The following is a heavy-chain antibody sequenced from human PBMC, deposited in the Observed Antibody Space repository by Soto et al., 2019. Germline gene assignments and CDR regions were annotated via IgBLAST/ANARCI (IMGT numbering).Heavy chain of an antibody. D-gene: IGHD6-13*01. Sequence: GGSLRLSCAASGFTFSSYAMSWVRQAPGKGLEWVSSITSTGDRAYYADSVKGRFTVSRDNSKNTLYLQMNSLRAEDTAVYYCAKDRAWVAAAGTMVYWGQGTLVTVSS. CDR2: ITSTGDRA. J-gene: IGHJ4*02. CDR3: AKDRAWVAAAGTMVY. CDR1: GFTFSSYA. V-gene: IGHV3-23*01.